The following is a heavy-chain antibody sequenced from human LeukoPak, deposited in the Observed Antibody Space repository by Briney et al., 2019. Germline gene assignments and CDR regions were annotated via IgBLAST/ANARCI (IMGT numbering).Heavy chain of an antibody. V-gene: IGHV4-61*01. D-gene: IGHD2-8*01. CDR3: ARTTEDCTNGVCYRWAHYFDY. Sequence: SETLSLTCTVSGGSVSSGSYYWSWIRQPPGKGLEWIGYIYYSGSTNYNPSLKSRVTISVDTSKNQFSLKLSSVTAADTAVYYCARTTEDCTNGVCYRWAHYFDYWGQGTLVTVSS. CDR2: IYYSGST. J-gene: IGHJ4*02. CDR1: GGSVSSGSYY.